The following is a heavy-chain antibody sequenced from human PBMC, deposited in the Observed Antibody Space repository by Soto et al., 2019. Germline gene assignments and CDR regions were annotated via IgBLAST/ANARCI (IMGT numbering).Heavy chain of an antibody. V-gene: IGHV4-31*03. CDR3: ARGYCSGGSCYVDYYGMDV. Sequence: SETLSLTGTVSGGSISSGCYYWSWIRQHPWKGLEWILYIYYSGSTYYNPSLKSRVTISVDTSKNQFSLKLSSVTAADTAVYYCARGYCSGGSCYVDYYGMDVWGRGTTVTV. D-gene: IGHD2-15*01. CDR1: GGSISSGCYY. J-gene: IGHJ6*02. CDR2: IYYSGST.